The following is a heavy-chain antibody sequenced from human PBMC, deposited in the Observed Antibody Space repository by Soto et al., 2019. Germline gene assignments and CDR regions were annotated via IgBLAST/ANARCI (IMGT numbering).Heavy chain of an antibody. D-gene: IGHD3-22*01. CDR2: ISSSSSYI. Sequence: EVQLVESGGGLVKPGGSLRLSCAASGFTFSSYSMNWVRQAPGKGLEWVSSISSSSSYIYYADSVRGRFTISKDNAKNPLYLRMNTLRVGDRAVYYCATEPVEADYYDSSESFHYLGQGTLVTVSS. J-gene: IGHJ1*01. V-gene: IGHV3-21*01. CDR3: ATEPVEADYYDSSESFHY. CDR1: GFTFSSYS.